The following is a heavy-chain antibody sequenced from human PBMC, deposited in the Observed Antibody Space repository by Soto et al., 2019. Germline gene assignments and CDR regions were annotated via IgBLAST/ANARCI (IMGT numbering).Heavy chain of an antibody. J-gene: IGHJ4*02. CDR2: ISSNGGST. D-gene: IGHD2-2*02. V-gene: IGHV3-64*02. CDR1: GFTFSSYA. Sequence: EVQLVESGEGLVQPGGSLRLSCAASGFTFSSYAMHWVRQAPGKGLEYVTAISSNGGSTYYADSVKGRFTISRDNSKNTLYLQMGSLRAEDMAVYYCARVGYCSSTSCYTGGLDYWGQGTLVTVSS. CDR3: ARVGYCSSTSCYTGGLDY.